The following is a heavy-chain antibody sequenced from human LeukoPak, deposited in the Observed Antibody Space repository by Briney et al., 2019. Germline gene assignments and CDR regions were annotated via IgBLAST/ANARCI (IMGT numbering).Heavy chain of an antibody. CDR3: AKTASSSGE. J-gene: IGHJ4*02. Sequence: PGGSLRLSCAASGFTFSTTGMSWVRQAPGKGLEWVSGISGSSGKTYYTDSVKGRFSVFRDNSRNTLYLQMNNVRVEDTALYYFAKTASSSGEWGQGTLVTDSP. CDR2: ISGSSGKT. V-gene: IGHV3-23*01. D-gene: IGHD6-6*01. CDR1: GFTFSTTG.